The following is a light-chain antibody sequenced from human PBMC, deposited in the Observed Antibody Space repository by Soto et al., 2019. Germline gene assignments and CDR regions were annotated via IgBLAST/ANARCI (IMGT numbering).Light chain of an antibody. CDR2: EVS. CDR1: QSLLHITGETF. V-gene: IGKV2D-29*02. Sequence: DVVMTQTPLSLSVAPGQPASISCKSSQSLLHITGETFLFWYLQKPGQSPQLLIYEVSTRVSGVPDRFSGSGSGTDLTREISRVETDDVGIYYCMQSTQLPPTFGQRTRLGIE. J-gene: IGKJ5*01. CDR3: MQSTQLPPT.